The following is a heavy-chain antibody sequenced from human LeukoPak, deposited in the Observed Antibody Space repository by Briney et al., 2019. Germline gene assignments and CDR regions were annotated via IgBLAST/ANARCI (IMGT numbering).Heavy chain of an antibody. D-gene: IGHD6-13*01. CDR1: GGSISSYY. CDR3: ARGITAAGYFDH. V-gene: IGHV4-4*09. CDR2: IYPSGST. J-gene: IGHJ4*02. Sequence: PSETLSLTCTVSGGSISSYYWSWIRQPPGKGLEWIGYIYPSGSTNYNPSLKSRVTISVDTSKNQFSLKLSSVTAADTAVYYCARGITAAGYFDHWGQGTLVTVSS.